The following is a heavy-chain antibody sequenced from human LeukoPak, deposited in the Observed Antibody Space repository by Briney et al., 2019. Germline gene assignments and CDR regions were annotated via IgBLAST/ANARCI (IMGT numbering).Heavy chain of an antibody. V-gene: IGHV3-21*01. Sequence: GGSLRLSCAASEFAFSTYNMNWVRQAPGKGLEWVSSISSSSSYIYYADSVKGRFTISRDNAKNSLYLQMNSLRAEDTAVYYCARDQDNYGSGVFDYWGQGTLVTVSS. J-gene: IGHJ4*02. CDR1: EFAFSTYN. CDR3: ARDQDNYGSGVFDY. CDR2: ISSSSSYI. D-gene: IGHD3-10*01.